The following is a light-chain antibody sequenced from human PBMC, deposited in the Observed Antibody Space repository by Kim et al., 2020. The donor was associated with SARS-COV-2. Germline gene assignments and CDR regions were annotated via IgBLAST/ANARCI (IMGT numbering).Light chain of an antibody. J-gene: IGKJ4*02. CDR2: ATS. CDR3: LQTTSPPLT. CDR1: HSRSTY. V-gene: IGKV1-39*01. Sequence: AAAGASVSSTCLACHSRSTYLNWYQQRPGEAPKRLIYATSNWQSGVPARFSGSGSGTDFTLNISSLQAEDVGVYYCLQTTSPPLTFGPGTKVDIK.